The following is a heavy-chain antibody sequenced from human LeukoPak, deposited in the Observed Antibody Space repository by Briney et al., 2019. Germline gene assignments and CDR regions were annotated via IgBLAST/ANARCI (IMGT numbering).Heavy chain of an antibody. D-gene: IGHD6-13*01. Sequence: EPGGSLRLSCAASGFTFSSYSMNWVRQAPGEGLEWVSSISTSSSYIYYADSVKGRFTISRDNAKNSLYLQMNSLRAEDTAVYYCARDRSNIPASDGWFDPWGQGTLVTVSS. CDR3: ARDRSNIPASDGWFDP. CDR2: ISTSSSYI. V-gene: IGHV3-21*01. J-gene: IGHJ5*02. CDR1: GFTFSSYS.